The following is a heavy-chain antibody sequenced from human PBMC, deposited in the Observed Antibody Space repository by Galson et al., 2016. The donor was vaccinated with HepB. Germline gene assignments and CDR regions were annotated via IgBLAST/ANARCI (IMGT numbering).Heavy chain of an antibody. Sequence: QVQLQESGPGLVRPSETLSLTCTVSGDSISSSRYYWGWIRQPPGKGLEWIGYIYSSGNTHYNPSLKGRVTISVVTAKNQFSLNRGSVTAADTAGYYCARVYYYAAGRTEDAFDAWGQGTMVIVSS. V-gene: IGHV4-31*03. J-gene: IGHJ3*01. D-gene: IGHD3-10*01. CDR3: ARVYYYAAGRTEDAFDA. CDR1: GDSISSSRYY. CDR2: IYSSGNT.